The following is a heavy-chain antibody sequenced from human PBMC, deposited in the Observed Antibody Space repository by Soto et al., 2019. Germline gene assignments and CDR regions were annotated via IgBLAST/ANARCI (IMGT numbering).Heavy chain of an antibody. CDR2: IGTAGDT. CDR1: GLTFSSYD. J-gene: IGHJ6*02. D-gene: IGHD3-22*01. CDR3: ARAAYYYDTRDQYGMDV. V-gene: IGHV3-13*01. Sequence: EVQLVESGGGLVQPGGSLRLSCAASGLTFSSYDMHWVRQATGKGLECVSAIGTAGDTYYPGSVKGRFTISRENAKNSLYLQMNSLRAEDTAVYYCARAAYYYDTRDQYGMDVWGQGTTVTVSS.